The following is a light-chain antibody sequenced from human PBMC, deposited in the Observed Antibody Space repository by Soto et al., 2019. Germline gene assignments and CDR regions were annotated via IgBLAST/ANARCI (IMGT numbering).Light chain of an antibody. V-gene: IGLV2-11*01. CDR2: DVS. CDR3: CSYAGSYTLV. J-gene: IGLJ3*02. Sequence: QSALTQPRSVSGSPGQSVTISCTGTSSDVGAYNYVSWYQQRPGKVPKLMIYDVSRRPSGVPDRFSGSKSGNTASLTISGLQADDEADYYCCSYAGSYTLVFGGGTKLTVL. CDR1: SSDVGAYNY.